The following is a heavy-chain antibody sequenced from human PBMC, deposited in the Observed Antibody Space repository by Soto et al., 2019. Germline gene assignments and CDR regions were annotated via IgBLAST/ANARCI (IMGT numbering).Heavy chain of an antibody. Sequence: PSETLSLTCTVSSGSISFYYWSWIRQPPGKGLEWIGYIYYGGSTNYNPSLKSRVTISVDTSKNQFSLKLSSVTAADTAVYYCARGNDYGDYYFDYWGQGTLVTVSS. V-gene: IGHV4-59*01. J-gene: IGHJ4*02. D-gene: IGHD4-17*01. CDR2: IYYGGST. CDR3: ARGNDYGDYYFDY. CDR1: SGSISFYY.